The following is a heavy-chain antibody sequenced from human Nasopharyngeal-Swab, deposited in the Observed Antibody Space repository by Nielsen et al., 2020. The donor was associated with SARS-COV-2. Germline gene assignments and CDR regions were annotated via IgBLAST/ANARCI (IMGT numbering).Heavy chain of an antibody. CDR2: IIPIFGTA. V-gene: IGHV1-69*13. CDR1: GRIFSSYA. J-gene: IGHJ4*02. D-gene: IGHD1-26*01. CDR3: ARDSPRSREHQFDY. Sequence: SVKVSFNASGRIFSSYAISWVRQAPGQGLEWMGGIIPIFGTANYAQKFQGRVTITEDESTSTAYMELSRLRSKYTAVYYCARDSPRSREHQFDYWGQGTLVTVSS.